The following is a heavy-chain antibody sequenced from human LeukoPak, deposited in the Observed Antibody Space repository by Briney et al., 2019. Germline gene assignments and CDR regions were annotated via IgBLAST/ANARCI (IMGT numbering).Heavy chain of an antibody. CDR2: LNLSGGST. CDR1: GYTFINYY. J-gene: IGHJ4*02. Sequence: ASVKDSCKASGYTFINYYMHWVRQAPGQGLEWMGILNLSGGSTTYAQKFQGRVTMTRDTSTSTAYMELSSLRSEDTAVYYCARGDYGGNSDYWGQGTLITVSS. D-gene: IGHD4-23*01. CDR3: ARGDYGGNSDY. V-gene: IGHV1-46*01.